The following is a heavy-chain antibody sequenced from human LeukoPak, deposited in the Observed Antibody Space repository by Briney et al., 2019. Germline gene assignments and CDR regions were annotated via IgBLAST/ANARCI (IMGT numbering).Heavy chain of an antibody. Sequence: GASVKVSCKASGYTFTSYGISWVRQAPGQGLEWMGWISAYNGNTNYAQKLQGRVTMTRNTSISTAYMELSSLRSEDTAVYYCARVSRVWAAARMGGYSQHWGQGTLAT. CDR3: ARVSRVWAAARMGGYSQH. V-gene: IGHV1-18*01. J-gene: IGHJ1*01. CDR2: ISAYNGNT. D-gene: IGHD6-25*01. CDR1: GYTFTSYG.